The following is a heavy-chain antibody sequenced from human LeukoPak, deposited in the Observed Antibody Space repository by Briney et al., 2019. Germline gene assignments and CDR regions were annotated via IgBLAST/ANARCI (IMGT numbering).Heavy chain of an antibody. Sequence: TLSLTCTVSGGSISSGGYYWSWIRQHPGKGLEWIGYIYYSGSTYYNPSLKSRVTISVDTSKNQFSLKLSSVTVADTAVYYCARDRGVTTNYYYYGMDVWGQGTTVTVSS. J-gene: IGHJ6*02. CDR3: ARDRGVTTNYYYYGMDV. CDR1: GGSISSGGYY. V-gene: IGHV4-31*03. D-gene: IGHD4-17*01. CDR2: IYYSGST.